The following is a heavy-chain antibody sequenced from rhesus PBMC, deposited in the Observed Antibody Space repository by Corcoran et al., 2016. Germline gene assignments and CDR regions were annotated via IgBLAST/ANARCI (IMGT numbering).Heavy chain of an antibody. J-gene: IGHJ2*01. CDR2: ISSTSNYI. CDR1: GFTFSDYY. D-gene: IGHD5-42*01. CDR3: TRGGYSWYFDL. V-gene: IGHV3S16*01. Sequence: EVQLVESGGGLVQPGGSLRLSCAASGFTFSDYYMSWVRQAPGKELEWVSSISSTSNYIYYADSVKGRFNISRDNAKNSLSLQMNSLKTEDTAVYYCTRGGYSWYFDLWGPGTPITITS.